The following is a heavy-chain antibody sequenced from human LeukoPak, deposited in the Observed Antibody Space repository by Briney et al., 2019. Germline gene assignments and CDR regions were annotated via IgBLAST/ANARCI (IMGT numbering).Heavy chain of an antibody. CDR1: GLTFTTYA. D-gene: IGHD6-13*01. CDR2: INHSGST. CDR3: ARAPHSSSWYYFDY. V-gene: IGHV4-34*01. J-gene: IGHJ4*02. Sequence: GSLRLSCAASGLTFTTYAMNWVRQAPGKGLEWIGEINHSGSTNYNPSLKSRVTISVDTSKNQFSLKLSSVTAADTAVYYCARAPHSSSWYYFDYWGQGTLVTVSS.